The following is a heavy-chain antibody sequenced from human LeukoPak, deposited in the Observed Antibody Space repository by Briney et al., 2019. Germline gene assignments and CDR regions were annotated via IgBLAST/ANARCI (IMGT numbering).Heavy chain of an antibody. D-gene: IGHD7-27*01. CDR2: ISLDGVLT. CDR1: GFTFDAYT. CDR3: AKDGALTGDRSNFFDY. Sequence: GGSLRLSCAASGFTFDAYTMHWVRQAPGKGLEWVSFISLDGVLTYYADSVKGRFTISRDNSKNSLCLQMNSMRAEDTALYHCAKDGALTGDRSNFFDYWGQGTLVTVSS. V-gene: IGHV3-43D*03. J-gene: IGHJ4*02.